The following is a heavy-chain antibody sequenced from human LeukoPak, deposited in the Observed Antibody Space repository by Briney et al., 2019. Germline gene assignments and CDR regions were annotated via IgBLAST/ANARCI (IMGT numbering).Heavy chain of an antibody. CDR3: ARRYSGYDYDY. J-gene: IGHJ4*02. CDR2: INHSGGT. Sequence: SETLSLTCAVYGGSFSGYYWSWIRQPPGKGLEWIGEINHSGGTNYNPSLKSRVTISVDTSKNQFSLKLSSVTAADTAVYYCARRYSGYDYDYWGQGTLVTVSS. D-gene: IGHD5-12*01. V-gene: IGHV4-34*01. CDR1: GGSFSGYY.